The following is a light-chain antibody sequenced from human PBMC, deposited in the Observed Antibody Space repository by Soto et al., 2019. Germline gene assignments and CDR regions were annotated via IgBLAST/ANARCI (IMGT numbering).Light chain of an antibody. CDR2: TNN. CDR3: AAWDGSLNVYV. CDR1: SSSIGSNS. V-gene: IGLV1-44*01. J-gene: IGLJ1*01. Sequence: QSVLTQPPSASGTPGQRVTISCSGSSSSIGSNSVNWYQQLPRTAPKVLIYTNNQRPSGVPDRFSGSKSGTSASLAISGLQSEDEADYYCAAWDGSLNVYVFGTGPKLTFL.